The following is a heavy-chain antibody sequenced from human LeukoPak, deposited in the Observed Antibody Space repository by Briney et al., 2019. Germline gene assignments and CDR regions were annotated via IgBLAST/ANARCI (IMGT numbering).Heavy chain of an antibody. CDR1: GFTFSSYW. J-gene: IGHJ4*02. Sequence: GGSLRLSCAASGFTFSSYWMSWVGRAQGKGLEGVANIKQDGSEKYYVDSVKRRFTISRDNAKNSLYLQMNSLRAEDTAVYYCARHIDASALDKWGQGTLVTVSS. D-gene: IGHD2-21*01. CDR3: ARHIDASALDK. V-gene: IGHV3-7*03. CDR2: IKQDGSEK.